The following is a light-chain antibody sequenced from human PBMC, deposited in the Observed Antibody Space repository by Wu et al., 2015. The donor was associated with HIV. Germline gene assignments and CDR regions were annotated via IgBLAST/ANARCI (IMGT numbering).Light chain of an antibody. V-gene: IGKV3-20*01. Sequence: ETVLTQSPGTLSVSPGETVILSCRASQSLGRNYLSWYQQKPGQAPRLLIYGASNRDTDIPDRFSGSGSGTDFSLIINRLEPEDFAVYHCHQYDNPPQTFGQGTKVEIK. CDR1: QSLGRNY. J-gene: IGKJ1*01. CDR3: HQYDNPPQT. CDR2: GAS.